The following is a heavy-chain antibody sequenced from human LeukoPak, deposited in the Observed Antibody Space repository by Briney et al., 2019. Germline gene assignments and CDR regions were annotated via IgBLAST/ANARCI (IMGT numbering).Heavy chain of an antibody. V-gene: IGHV4-34*01. CDR3: ARKYSGYDGDFDY. D-gene: IGHD5-12*01. J-gene: IGHJ4*02. CDR1: GGSFSGYY. CDR2: INHSGST. Sequence: PSETLSLTCAVYGGSFSGYYWSWIRQPPGKGLEWIGEINHSGSTNYNPSLKSRVTISVDTSKNQFSLKLSSVTAADTAVYYCARKYSGYDGDFDYWGQGTLVTVSS.